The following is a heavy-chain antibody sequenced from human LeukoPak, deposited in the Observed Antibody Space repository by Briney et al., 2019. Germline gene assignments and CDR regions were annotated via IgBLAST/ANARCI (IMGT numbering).Heavy chain of an antibody. CDR1: GDSISRNSHY. V-gene: IGHV4-61*02. J-gene: IGHJ4*02. CDR3: ARALNPLTGTYYFDY. Sequence: PSETLSLTCTVSGDSISRNSHYWTWIRQPAGKGLEWIGRIYISGSTDYSPSLKSRVTMSVDTSKNQFSLRLNSVTAADTAVYYCARALNPLTGTYYFDYWGQGTLVTVSS. CDR2: IYISGST.